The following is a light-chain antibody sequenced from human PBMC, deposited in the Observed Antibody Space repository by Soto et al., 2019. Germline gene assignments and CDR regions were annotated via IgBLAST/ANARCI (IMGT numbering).Light chain of an antibody. V-gene: IGKV3-15*01. CDR2: GAS. CDR3: QQYNNWPPWT. Sequence: EIVMTQSPATLSVSPGERATLSCRASQSVSSNLAWYQQKPGQAPRLLIYGASTRATGIPARFSGSRSGTEFTLTISSLQSEDFAVYYWQQYNNWPPWTFGPGTKVDIK. CDR1: QSVSSN. J-gene: IGKJ3*01.